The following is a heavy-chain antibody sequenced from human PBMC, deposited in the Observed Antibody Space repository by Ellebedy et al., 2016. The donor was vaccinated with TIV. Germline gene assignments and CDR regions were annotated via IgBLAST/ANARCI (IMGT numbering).Heavy chain of an antibody. J-gene: IGHJ2*01. CDR1: EFSVSRNY. V-gene: IGHV3-53*01. CDR3: ARQGNYYESSAYPTNTYWYCDL. D-gene: IGHD3-22*01. Sequence: GGSLRLXXAASEFSVSRNYMSWVRQAPGKGLEWVSVIYSNGGTDYADSVKGRFTISRDNSKNTLYLQMIGLRAEDTAVYYCARQGNYYESSAYPTNTYWYCDLWGRGTLVTVSS. CDR2: IYSNGGT.